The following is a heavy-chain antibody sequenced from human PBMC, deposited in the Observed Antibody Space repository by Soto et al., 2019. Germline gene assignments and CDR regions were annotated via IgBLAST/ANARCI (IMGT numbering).Heavy chain of an antibody. D-gene: IGHD5-12*01. CDR1: GYSFITYT. V-gene: IGHV1-3*01. CDR2: INGGNGYT. J-gene: IGHJ2*01. Sequence: RASVKVSCKASGYSFITYTMHWVRQAPGQRLEWMGWINGGNGYTRSAQTFQGRVTFTRDTSANTAYMELSSLRSEDTAVYYCARNRDGFINRPYWFFDLWGRGTLVTVSS. CDR3: ARNRDGFINRPYWFFDL.